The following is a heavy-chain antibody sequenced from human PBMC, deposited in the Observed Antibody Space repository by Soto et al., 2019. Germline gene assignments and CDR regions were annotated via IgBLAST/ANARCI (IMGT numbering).Heavy chain of an antibody. CDR2: IYYSGST. V-gene: IGHV4-59*08. Sequence: SETLSLTCTVSGGSISSYYWSWIRQPPGKGLEWIGYIYYSGSTNYNPSLKSRVTISVDTSKNQFSLKLSSVTAADTAVYYCGRHGSGRMLGHRPTINWFDPWGQGTLVTVSS. D-gene: IGHD3-10*01. J-gene: IGHJ5*02. CDR3: GRHGSGRMLGHRPTINWFDP. CDR1: GGSISSYY.